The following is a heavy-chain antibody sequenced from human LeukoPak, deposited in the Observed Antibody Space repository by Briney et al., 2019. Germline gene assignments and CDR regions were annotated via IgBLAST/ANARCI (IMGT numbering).Heavy chain of an antibody. D-gene: IGHD6-13*01. CDR3: ARDRVPRQQLVNYYFDY. V-gene: IGHV3-30-3*01. J-gene: IGHJ4*02. CDR2: ISYDGSNK. CDR1: GFTFSSYA. Sequence: LRLSCAASGFTFSSYAMHWVRQAPGKGLEWVAVISYDGSNKYYADSVKGRFTISRDNSKNTLYLQMNSLRAEDTAVYYCARDRVPRQQLVNYYFDYWGQGTLVTVSS.